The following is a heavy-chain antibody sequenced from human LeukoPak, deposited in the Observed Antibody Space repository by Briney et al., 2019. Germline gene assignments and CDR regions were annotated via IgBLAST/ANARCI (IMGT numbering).Heavy chain of an antibody. CDR3: AKEGRGKYGSGSYLPD. Sequence: PGGSLRLSCAASGFTFSSYAMSWVRQAPGKGLEWVSAISGSGGSTYYADSVKGRFTISRDNSKNTLYLQMNSLRAEDTAVYYCAKEGRGKYGSGSYLPDWGQGTLVTVSS. V-gene: IGHV3-23*01. CDR1: GFTFSSYA. J-gene: IGHJ4*02. D-gene: IGHD3-10*01. CDR2: ISGSGGST.